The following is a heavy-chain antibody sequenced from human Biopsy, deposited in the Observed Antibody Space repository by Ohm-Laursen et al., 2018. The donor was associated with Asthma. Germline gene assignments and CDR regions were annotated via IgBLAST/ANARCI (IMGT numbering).Heavy chain of an antibody. Sequence: SQTLSLTCAVYGGSFSSNYWSWIRQTPGKGLEWLGGPHHSGYTNYNPSLRSRLTLSVDTSKNQFSLRLTSVTAADTAVYYCARGSSSRLSQWELLVSGGKRAHSYYGMDVWGQGTTVTVSS. CDR1: GGSFSSNY. CDR2: PHHSGYT. V-gene: IGHV4-34*01. J-gene: IGHJ6*02. CDR3: ARGSSSRLSQWELLVSGGKRAHSYYGMDV. D-gene: IGHD1-26*01.